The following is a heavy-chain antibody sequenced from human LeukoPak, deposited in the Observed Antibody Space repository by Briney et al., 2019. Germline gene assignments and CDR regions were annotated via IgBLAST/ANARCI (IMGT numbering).Heavy chain of an antibody. CDR2: INSDGTSE. V-gene: IGHV3-74*03. Sequence: PGGSLRLSCAASGITFSSYWMHWVRQAPGKGPMYVSRINSDGTSETYADSVKGRFIISRDNAKNSLYLQMNSLRAEDTAVYYCARIMITAGPWVDVWGQGAMVTVSS. D-gene: IGHD3-16*01. J-gene: IGHJ3*01. CDR1: GITFSSYW. CDR3: ARIMITAGPWVDV.